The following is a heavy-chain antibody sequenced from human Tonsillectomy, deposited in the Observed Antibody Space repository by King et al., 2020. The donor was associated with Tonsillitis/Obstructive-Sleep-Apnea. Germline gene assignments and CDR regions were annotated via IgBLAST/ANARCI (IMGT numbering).Heavy chain of an antibody. V-gene: IGHV3-48*03. J-gene: IGHJ6*01. CDR1: GFTFSSYE. D-gene: IGHD6-19*01. Sequence: VQLVESGGGLVQPGGSLRLSCAASGFTFSSYEINWVRQAPGKGLEWVSYISSSGNTINCAESVKGRFTISRDNAKNSLYLQMNSLRAEDTAVYYCARDPYSSDWCQELGGYSYTYGMDVWGPGTTGTVSS. CDR2: ISSSGNTI. CDR3: ARDPYSSDWCQELGGYSYTYGMDV.